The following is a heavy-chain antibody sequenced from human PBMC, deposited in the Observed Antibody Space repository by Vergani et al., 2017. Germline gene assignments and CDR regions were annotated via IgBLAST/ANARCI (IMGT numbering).Heavy chain of an antibody. J-gene: IGHJ6*02. V-gene: IGHV1-46*03. CDR1: GYTFTSYY. CDR2: INPSGGST. Sequence: QVQLVQSGAEVKKPGASVKVSCKASGYTFTSYYMHWVRQAPGQGLEWMGIINPSGGSTSYAQKFQGRVTMTRDTSTSTVYMELSSLRSEDTAVYYCARDLEAIGQAVYYYYGMDVWGQGTTVTVSS. CDR3: ARDLEAIGQAVYYYYGMDV. D-gene: IGHD2-2*02.